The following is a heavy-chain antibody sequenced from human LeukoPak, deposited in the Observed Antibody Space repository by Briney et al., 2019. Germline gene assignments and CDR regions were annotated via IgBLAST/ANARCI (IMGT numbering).Heavy chain of an antibody. D-gene: IGHD1-1*01. V-gene: IGHV7-4-1*02. CDR1: GYTFTSYA. J-gene: IGHJ6*02. Sequence: ASVKVSCKASGYTFTSYAMNWVRQAPGQGLEWMGWINTNTGNPTYAQGFTGRFVFSLDTSVSTAYLHISSLKAEDTAVYYCARVDNSYYYYGMDVWGQGTTVTVSS. CDR3: ARVDNSYYYYGMDV. CDR2: INTNTGNP.